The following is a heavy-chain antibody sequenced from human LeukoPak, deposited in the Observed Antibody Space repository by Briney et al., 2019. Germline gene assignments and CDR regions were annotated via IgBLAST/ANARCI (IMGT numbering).Heavy chain of an antibody. CDR1: GFTFGDYA. CDR2: IRSKAYGGTT. V-gene: IGHV3-49*04. Sequence: GGSLRLSCTASGFTFGDYAMSWVRQAPGKGLEWVGFIRSKAYGGTTEYAASVKGGFTISRDDSKSIAYLQMNSLKTEDTAVYYCTRDFFGSGYERTGFDYWGQGTLVTVSS. J-gene: IGHJ4*02. CDR3: TRDFFGSGYERTGFDY. D-gene: IGHD5-12*01.